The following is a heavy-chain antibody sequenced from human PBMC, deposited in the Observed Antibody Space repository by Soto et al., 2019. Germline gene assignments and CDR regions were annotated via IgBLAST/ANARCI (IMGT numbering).Heavy chain of an antibody. CDR1: GYTFTGYY. CDR3: ARTPNTAISTFDY. CDR2: INPNSGGT. J-gene: IGHJ4*02. Sequence: GASVKVFCKASGYTFTGYYMHWVRQAPGEWLEWMGWINPNSGGTNYEQKFQGWVTMTRDTSISPAYMELSRLRSDDTAVYYCARTPNTAISTFDYWGQGTMVTVSS. D-gene: IGHD5-18*01. V-gene: IGHV1-2*04.